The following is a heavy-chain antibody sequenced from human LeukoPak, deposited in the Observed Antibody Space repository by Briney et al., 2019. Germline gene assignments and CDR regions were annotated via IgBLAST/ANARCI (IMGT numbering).Heavy chain of an antibody. D-gene: IGHD3-16*01. J-gene: IGHJ4*02. CDR3: AHSYYDCVWRSSLFHY. CDR1: GFSLSTSGGG. CDR2: IYWNDDK. V-gene: IGHV2-5*01. Sequence: SGPTLVKPTQPLTLTCTFSGFSLSTSGGGVGWIRQPPGKALEWLALIYWNDDKRYSPTLHSRLTNTHDTPKQQHVLTITAKDPMDTPTCFCAHSYYDCVWRSSLFHYWGQRTLVPLSS.